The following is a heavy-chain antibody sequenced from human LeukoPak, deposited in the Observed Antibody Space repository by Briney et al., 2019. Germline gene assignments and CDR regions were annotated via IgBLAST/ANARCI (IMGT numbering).Heavy chain of an antibody. D-gene: IGHD6-19*01. V-gene: IGHV1-8*01. CDR2: MNPNSGNT. CDR1: GYTFTSYD. CDR3: ARADIGYSSGWYWAYYYYGMDV. Sequence: GASVKVSCKASGYTFTSYDINWVRQATGQGLEWMGWMNPNSGNTGYAQKFQGRVTMTRNTSISTAYMELSSLRSEDTAVYYCARADIGYSSGWYWAYYYYGMDVWGQGTTVTVSS. J-gene: IGHJ6*02.